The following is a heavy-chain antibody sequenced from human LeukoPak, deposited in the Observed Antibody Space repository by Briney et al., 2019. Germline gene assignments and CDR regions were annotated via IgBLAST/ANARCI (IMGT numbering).Heavy chain of an antibody. V-gene: IGHV4-59*01. D-gene: IGHD6-13*01. Sequence: PSETLSLTCTVSGGSICSYYWSWIRQPPGKGLEWIGYIYYSGSTNYNPSLKSRVTISVDTSKNQFSLKLSSVTAADTAVYYCARAAAGTDYWGQGTLVTVSS. CDR1: GGSICSYY. CDR3: ARAAAGTDY. J-gene: IGHJ4*02. CDR2: IYYSGST.